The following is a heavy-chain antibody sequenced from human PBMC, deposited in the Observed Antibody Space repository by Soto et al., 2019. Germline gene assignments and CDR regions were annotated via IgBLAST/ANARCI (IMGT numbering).Heavy chain of an antibody. Sequence: QVQLVQSGAEVKKPGSSVKVSCKASGGTFSSYAISWVRQAPGQGLEWMGGIIPMFGTANYAQKFQGRVTXPXXXFXXTAYMELSSLRSEDTAVYYCATQGLPNYYSYGMDVWGQGTTVTVSS. CDR2: IIPMFGTA. V-gene: IGHV1-69*05. CDR3: ATQGLPNYYSYGMDV. J-gene: IGHJ6*02. CDR1: GGTFSSYA. D-gene: IGHD5-18*01.